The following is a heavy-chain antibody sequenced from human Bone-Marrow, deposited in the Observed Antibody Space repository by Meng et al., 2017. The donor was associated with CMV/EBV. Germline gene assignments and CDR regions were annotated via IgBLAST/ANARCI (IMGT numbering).Heavy chain of an antibody. V-gene: IGHV4-34*01. J-gene: IGHJ5*02. CDR1: TVSPPGSY. Sequence: VYTVSPPGSYWRWIRQPPGKGLEWIGEINHRAATNYNPSLKSRVTMSVDTSKNHFSLSLTSVTAADTAVYYCARTIRASRAGWFDPWGQGTLVTVSS. D-gene: IGHD4/OR15-4a*01. CDR3: ARTIRASRAGWFDP. CDR2: INHRAAT.